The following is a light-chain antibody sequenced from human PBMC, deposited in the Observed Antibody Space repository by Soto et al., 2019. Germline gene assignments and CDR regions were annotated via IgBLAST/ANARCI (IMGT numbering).Light chain of an antibody. V-gene: IGLV2-14*01. Sequence: QSVLTQPASVSGSPGQSITISCTGTSNDVGGYNYVSLCQQHPGKAPKLMIYDVNNRPSGVSNRFSGSRSGNTASLTISGLQAEDEADYYCTSYTSSSTLEVFGTGTKVTVL. CDR1: SNDVGGYNY. J-gene: IGLJ1*01. CDR2: DVN. CDR3: TSYTSSSTLEV.